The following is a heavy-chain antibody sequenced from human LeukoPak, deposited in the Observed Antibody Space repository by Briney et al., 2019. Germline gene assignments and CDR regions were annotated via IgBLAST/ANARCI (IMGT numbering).Heavy chain of an antibody. CDR2: INHSGST. CDR1: GGSFSGYY. Sequence: SETLSLTCAVYGGSFSGYYWSWIRQPPGKGLEWIGEINHSGSTNYNPSLKSRVTISVDTSKNQFSLKLSSVTAADTAVYYCARVITEYFDYWGQGTLVTVSS. CDR3: ARVITEYFDY. V-gene: IGHV4-34*01. J-gene: IGHJ4*02. D-gene: IGHD3-22*01.